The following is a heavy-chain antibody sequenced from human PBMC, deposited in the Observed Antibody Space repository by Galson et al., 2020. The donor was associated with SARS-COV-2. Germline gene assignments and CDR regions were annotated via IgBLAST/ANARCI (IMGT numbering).Heavy chain of an antibody. V-gene: IGHV1-18*04. D-gene: IGHD3-9*01. CDR2: ISAYNGNT. CDR1: GYTFTSYG. Sequence: ASVKVSCKASGYTFTSYGISWVRQAPGQGLEWMGWISAYNGNTNYAQKLQGRVTMTTDTSTSTAYMELRSLRSDDTAVYYCARSFDDILTGPMEPYYYYGMDVWGQGTTVTVSS. CDR3: ARSFDDILTGPMEPYYYYGMDV. J-gene: IGHJ6*02.